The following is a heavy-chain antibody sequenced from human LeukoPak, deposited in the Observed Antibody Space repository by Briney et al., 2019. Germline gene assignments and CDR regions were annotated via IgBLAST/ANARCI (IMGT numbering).Heavy chain of an antibody. Sequence: LETLSLTCTVSGGSISSSSYYWGWIRQPPGKGLEWIGSIYYSGSTYYNPSLKSRVTISVDTSKNQLSLKLSSVTAADTAVYYCARLQHLYYGSGSYYFDYWGQGTLVTVSS. V-gene: IGHV4-39*01. J-gene: IGHJ4*02. CDR2: IYYSGST. CDR3: ARLQHLYYGSGSYYFDY. D-gene: IGHD3-10*01. CDR1: GGSISSSSYY.